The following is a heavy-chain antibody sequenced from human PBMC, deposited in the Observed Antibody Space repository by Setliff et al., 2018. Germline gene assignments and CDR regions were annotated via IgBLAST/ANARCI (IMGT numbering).Heavy chain of an antibody. CDR2: IYIGGSA. CDR3: ARDLGHGGDSDY. V-gene: IGHV4-4*07. D-gene: IGHD2-21*02. CDR1: GGPISSYY. Sequence: NPSETLSLTCTVSGGPISSYYWSWIRQPAGKGLEWIGHIYIGGSANYNPSLKSRVTMSIDTSKNQVSLKLNSVTATDTAVYYCARDLGHGGDSDYWGQGILVTVSS. J-gene: IGHJ4*02.